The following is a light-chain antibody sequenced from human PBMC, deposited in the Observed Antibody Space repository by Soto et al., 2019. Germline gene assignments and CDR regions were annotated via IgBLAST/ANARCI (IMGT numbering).Light chain of an antibody. J-gene: IGKJ4*01. CDR1: QSVSSSY. CDR2: GAS. V-gene: IGKV3-20*01. CDR3: QQYGSSLGVT. Sequence: EIVLTQSPGTLSLSPGERATLSCRASQSVSSSYLAWYQQKPGQAPRLLLYGASSRATGIPDRFSGSGSGTDFTLPISSLEPEDFAVYYCQQYGSSLGVTFGGGTKVDIK.